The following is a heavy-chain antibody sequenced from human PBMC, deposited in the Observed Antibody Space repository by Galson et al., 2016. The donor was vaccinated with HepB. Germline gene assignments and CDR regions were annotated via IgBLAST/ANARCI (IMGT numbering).Heavy chain of an antibody. J-gene: IGHJ4*02. Sequence: SLRLSCAASGFTFSSYAMSWVRQAPGKGLEWVSTVSDSGSRTFCADSVKGRCTISRDNSKNTLYLQMNSLRAEDTAVYYCAKNFRTGPGSGSDYFDYGGQGTLVTVSS. D-gene: IGHD1-26*01. CDR2: VSDSGSRT. V-gene: IGHV3-23*01. CDR1: GFTFSSYA. CDR3: AKNFRTGPGSGSDYFDY.